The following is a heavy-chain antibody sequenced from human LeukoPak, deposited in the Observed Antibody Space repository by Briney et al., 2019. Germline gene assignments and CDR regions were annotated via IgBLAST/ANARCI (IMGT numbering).Heavy chain of an antibody. D-gene: IGHD2-2*02. V-gene: IGHV3-30*02. CDR3: AKDHPPYQLLYRELDY. CDR2: IRYDGSNK. J-gene: IGHJ4*02. Sequence: GGSLRLSCAASGFAFSSYGMHWVRQAPGKGLEWVAFIRYDGSNKYYADSVKGRFTISRDNSRNTLYLQMNSLRAEDTAVYYCAKDHPPYQLLYRELDYWGQGTLVTVSS. CDR1: GFAFSSYG.